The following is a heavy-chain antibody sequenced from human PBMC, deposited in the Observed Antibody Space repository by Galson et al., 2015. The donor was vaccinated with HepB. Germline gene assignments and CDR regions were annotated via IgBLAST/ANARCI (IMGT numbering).Heavy chain of an antibody. J-gene: IGHJ4*02. CDR1: GFTFSSYA. CDR3: AKVFRTWGYDFDY. V-gene: IGHV3-23*01. CDR2: IIGSGTDT. Sequence: SLRLSCAASGFTFSSYAMSWVRQAPGKGLEWVSAIIGSGTDTFYADSVKGRFTISRDNSKNTLYLQMNSLRAEDTAVYYCAKVFRTWGYDFDYWGQGTLVTVSS. D-gene: IGHD2-2*01.